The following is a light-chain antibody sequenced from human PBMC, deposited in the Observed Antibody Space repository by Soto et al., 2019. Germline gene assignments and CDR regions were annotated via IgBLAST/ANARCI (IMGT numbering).Light chain of an antibody. CDR2: DVN. CDR1: STDVGGYKY. CDR3: SSKTSSSTRLI. Sequence: QSVLTQPASVSGSPGQSITISCTGTSTDVGGYKYVSWYQQHTGKAPKLLIYDVNDRPSGVSIRFSGSKSGNAASLTISGLQPEDEDVYYCSSKTSSSTRLIFGGGTKLIVL. J-gene: IGLJ2*01. V-gene: IGLV2-14*03.